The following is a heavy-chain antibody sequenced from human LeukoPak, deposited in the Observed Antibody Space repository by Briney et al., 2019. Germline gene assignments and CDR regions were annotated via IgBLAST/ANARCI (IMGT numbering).Heavy chain of an antibody. V-gene: IGHV4-59*08. Sequence: PSETLSLTCTVPGGSISSYYWSWIRQPPGKGLEWIGSTYYSGSTNYNPSLKSRVTISVDTSKNQFSLKLSSVTAADTAVYYCASRIGTRYYYMDVWGKGTTVTVSS. CDR1: GGSISSYY. D-gene: IGHD6-6*01. CDR3: ASRIGTRYYYMDV. CDR2: TYYSGST. J-gene: IGHJ6*03.